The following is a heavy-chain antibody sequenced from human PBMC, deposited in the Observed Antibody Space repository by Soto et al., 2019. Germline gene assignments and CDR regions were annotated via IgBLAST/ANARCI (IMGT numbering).Heavy chain of an antibody. J-gene: IGHJ5*02. Sequence: GGSLRLSCAASGFTFSSYGMHWVRQAPGKGLEWVAVISYDGSNKYYADSVKGRFTISRDNAKNSLYLQMNSLRAEDTAVYYCARDGAILRYFDWPPPKVDWFDPWGQGTLVTVSS. CDR3: ARDGAILRYFDWPPPKVDWFDP. CDR1: GFTFSSYG. D-gene: IGHD3-9*01. CDR2: ISYDGSNK. V-gene: IGHV3-30*03.